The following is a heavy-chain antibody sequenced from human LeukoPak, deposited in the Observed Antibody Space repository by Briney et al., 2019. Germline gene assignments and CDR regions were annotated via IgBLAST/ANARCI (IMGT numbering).Heavy chain of an antibody. CDR3: ASPYDYGDHYLDALDI. Sequence: ASVKVSCKASGYTFTSHGISWVRQAPGQGLEWMGRIIPIFGTANYAQRFQGRVTISADNSLSTAYMELSSLRSEDTAVYYCASPYDYGDHYLDALDIWGQGTMVTVSS. CDR2: IIPIFGTA. CDR1: GYTFTSHG. D-gene: IGHD4-17*01. V-gene: IGHV1-69*06. J-gene: IGHJ3*02.